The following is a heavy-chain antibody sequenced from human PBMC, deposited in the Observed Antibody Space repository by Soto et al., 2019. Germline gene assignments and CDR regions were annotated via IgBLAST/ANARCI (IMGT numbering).Heavy chain of an antibody. D-gene: IGHD3-10*01. Sequence: QVQLAQSGAEVNKPGASVKVSCKASGYIFSAYYLYWVRQAPGRGLEWVGWINPDSGGTNYAQKFLGWVTMTRDTSIRTASMELNSLRSDDTAVYYFAIGETVVDDALDICGQGTMVPVSS. CDR1: GYIFSAYY. CDR2: INPDSGGT. CDR3: AIGETVVDDALDI. V-gene: IGHV1-2*04. J-gene: IGHJ3*02.